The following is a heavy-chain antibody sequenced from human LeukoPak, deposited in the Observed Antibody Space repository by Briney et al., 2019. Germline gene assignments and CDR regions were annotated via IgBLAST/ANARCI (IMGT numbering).Heavy chain of an antibody. V-gene: IGHV3-74*03. J-gene: IGHJ5*02. D-gene: IGHD2-15*01. Sequence: GGSLRLSCAASGFTFSNYFMHWVRQAPGKGLVWVSRINSDGTTTMYADSVKGRFTISRDNAKNTLYLQMNSLRDEDTAVYYCARRVDATRWFDPWGQGTLVTDSS. CDR2: INSDGTTT. CDR3: ARRVDATRWFDP. CDR1: GFTFSNYF.